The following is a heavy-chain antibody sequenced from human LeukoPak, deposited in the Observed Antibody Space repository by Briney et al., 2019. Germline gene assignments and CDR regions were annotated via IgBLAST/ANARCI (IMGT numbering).Heavy chain of an antibody. CDR1: GGSFSGYY. V-gene: IGHV4-34*01. D-gene: IGHD2-2*01. CDR2: INHSGST. Sequence: SETLSLTCAVCGGSFSGYYWSWIHQPPGKGLEWIGEINHSGSTNYNPSLKSRVTISVDTSKNQFSLKLSSVTAADTAVYYCARGRRNYCSSTSCYVLLFDYWGQGTLVTVSS. J-gene: IGHJ4*02. CDR3: ARGRRNYCSSTSCYVLLFDY.